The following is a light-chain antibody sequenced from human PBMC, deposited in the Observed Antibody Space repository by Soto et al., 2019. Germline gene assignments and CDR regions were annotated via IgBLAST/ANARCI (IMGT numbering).Light chain of an antibody. V-gene: IGKV1-5*01. CDR3: QQYNSYSWT. Sequence: DIQMTQSPYTLSASVGDRVTITCRAGQSVSTWLAWYQQKPGQAPKLLISAASNVESGVPSRFSGSGSGTEFTLTISGLQPDDFATYYCQQYNSYSWTFGQGTKV. CDR2: AAS. J-gene: IGKJ1*01. CDR1: QSVSTW.